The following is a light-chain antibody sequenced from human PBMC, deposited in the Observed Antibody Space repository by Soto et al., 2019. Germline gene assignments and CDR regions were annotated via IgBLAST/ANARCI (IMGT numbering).Light chain of an antibody. CDR2: DAT. V-gene: IGLV7-46*01. CDR3: LLSYSGARV. Sequence: QTVVTQEPSPTVSPGGTVTLTCGSSTGAVTSGHYPYWFQQKPGQAPRTLICDATNKHSWTPARFSGSLLGGKAALTLSGAQPEDEAEYYCLLSYSGARVFGGGTKLTVL. J-gene: IGLJ3*02. CDR1: TGAVTSGHY.